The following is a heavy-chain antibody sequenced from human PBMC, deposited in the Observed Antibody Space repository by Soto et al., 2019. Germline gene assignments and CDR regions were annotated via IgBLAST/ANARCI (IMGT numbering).Heavy chain of an antibody. CDR2: IYHSGNT. Sequence: QVQLQESGPGLVKPSQTLSLTCTVSGGSISSAGYYWSWIRQHPGKGLEWIGYIYHSGNTYYNPSLQSRVTISVDTSKNQFYLKLSSVTAADTAVYYCSRERVITYDISDYPAVYFDPWGQGTLVTVSS. V-gene: IGHV4-31*03. CDR3: SRERVITYDISDYPAVYFDP. D-gene: IGHD3-22*01. CDR1: GGSISSAGYY. J-gene: IGHJ5*02.